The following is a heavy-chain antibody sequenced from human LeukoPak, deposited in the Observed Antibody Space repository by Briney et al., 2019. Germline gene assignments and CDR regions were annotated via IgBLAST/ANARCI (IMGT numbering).Heavy chain of an antibody. J-gene: IGHJ6*03. CDR2: TNWDGAST. D-gene: IGHD2-2*01. V-gene: IGHV3-20*04. CDR1: GFRSDDYG. CDR3: GRVYCSTTSCYDYYDYYMDV. Sequence: GGSLRLSCAASGFRSDDYGMSWVRHVPGKGLEWVSGTNWDGASTGYADSVKGQFTISRDNVRNFLYLQMNSLRVEDTALYFCGRVYCSTTSCYDYYDYYMDVWGKGTTVTVSS.